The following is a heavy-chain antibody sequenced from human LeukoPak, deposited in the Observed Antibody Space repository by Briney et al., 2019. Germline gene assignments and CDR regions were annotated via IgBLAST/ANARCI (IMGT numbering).Heavy chain of an antibody. D-gene: IGHD2-8*01. V-gene: IGHV3-48*01. CDR3: ARGEYCTNDNCPPGY. J-gene: IGHJ4*02. CDR1: GFTFSSYS. CDR2: ISSSSSTI. Sequence: GGSLRLSCAASGFTFSSYSMNWVRQAPRKGLEWVSYISSSSSTIYYADSVKGRFTISRDNAKNSLYLQMNSLRAEDTAVYYCARGEYCTNDNCPPGYWGQGTLVTVSS.